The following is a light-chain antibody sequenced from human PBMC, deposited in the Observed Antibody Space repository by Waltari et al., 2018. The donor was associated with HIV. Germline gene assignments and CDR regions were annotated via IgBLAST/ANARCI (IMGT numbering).Light chain of an antibody. J-gene: IGLJ3*02. CDR2: EVY. CDR3: CSYAGSRTHWV. Sequence: QSALTQPASVSGSPGQSITISCTGSSSDVGSYNLVSWYQHHPGKAPKLMIYEVYNRPSGVSNRFSGSKSGDTAFLTISGLQAEDEAAYYCCSYAGSRTHWVFGGGTKLTVL. V-gene: IGLV2-23*02. CDR1: SSDVGSYNL.